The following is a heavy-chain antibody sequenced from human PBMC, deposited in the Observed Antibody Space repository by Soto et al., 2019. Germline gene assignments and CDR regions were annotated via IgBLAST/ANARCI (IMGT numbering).Heavy chain of an antibody. D-gene: IGHD2-21*02. J-gene: IGHJ4*02. V-gene: IGHV3-30*18. CDR3: AKIGQINDCGGDCYVIDY. CDR2: ISYDGRNK. CDR1: GFTFRSYG. Sequence: QVQLVESGGGVVQPGRSLRLSCAASGFTFRSYGMHWVRQAPGKGLEWMAVISYDGRNKYYADSVRGRFTISRDNSKNTLYLQMNSLRAEDTAVYYCAKIGQINDCGGDCYVIDYWGQGTLVTVSS.